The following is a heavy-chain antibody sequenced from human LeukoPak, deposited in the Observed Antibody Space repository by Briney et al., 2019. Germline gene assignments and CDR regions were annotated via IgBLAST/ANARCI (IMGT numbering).Heavy chain of an antibody. CDR2: IYYSGST. Sequence: SETLSLTCTVSGGSISSYHWSWIRQPPGKGLEWIGYIYYSGSTDYNPSLKNRVTISVDTSKNQFSLKMISVTPADTAVFYCARGDYYGSGTYYKKTVDYWGQGTLVTVSS. J-gene: IGHJ4*02. CDR3: ARGDYYGSGTYYKKTVDY. CDR1: GGSISSYH. V-gene: IGHV4-59*01. D-gene: IGHD3-10*01.